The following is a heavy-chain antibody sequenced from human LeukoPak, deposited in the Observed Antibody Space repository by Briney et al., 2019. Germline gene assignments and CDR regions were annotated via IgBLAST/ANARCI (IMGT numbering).Heavy chain of an antibody. CDR2: IIPILGIA. CDR3: ARDTRVGMATVGSV. Sequence: SVKVSCKASGYTFTGYYIHWVRQAPGQGLEWMGRIIPILGIANYAQKFQGRVTITADRSTSTAYMELSSLRSEDTAVYYCARDTRVGMATVGSVWGQGTLVTVSS. V-gene: IGHV1-69*04. CDR1: GYTFTGYY. J-gene: IGHJ4*02. D-gene: IGHD5-24*01.